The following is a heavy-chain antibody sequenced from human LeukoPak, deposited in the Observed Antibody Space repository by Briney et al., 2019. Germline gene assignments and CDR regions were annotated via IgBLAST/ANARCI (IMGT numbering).Heavy chain of an antibody. D-gene: IGHD3-3*01. CDR3: AREDYDFWSGYYRSDNWFDP. CDR1: GYTFTSYD. V-gene: IGHV1-8*01. Sequence: ASVKVSCKASGYTFTSYDINWVRQATGQGLEWMGWMNPNSGNTGYAQKFQGRVTMTRNTSISTAYMELSSLRSEDTAVYCCAREDYDFWSGYYRSDNWFDPWGQGTLVTVSS. CDR2: MNPNSGNT. J-gene: IGHJ5*02.